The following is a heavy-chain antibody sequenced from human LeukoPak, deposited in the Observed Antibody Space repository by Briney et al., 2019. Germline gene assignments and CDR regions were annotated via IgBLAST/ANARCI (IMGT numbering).Heavy chain of an antibody. J-gene: IGHJ6*04. CDR3: ARSPEDV. Sequence: KTSETLSLTCAVYGGSFSGYYWSWVRQPPGKGLEWIGEINHSGSTNYNPSLKSRVTISVDTSKNQFSLKLSSVTAADTAVYYCARSPEDVWGKGTTVTVSS. CDR1: GGSFSGYY. CDR2: INHSGST. V-gene: IGHV4-34*01.